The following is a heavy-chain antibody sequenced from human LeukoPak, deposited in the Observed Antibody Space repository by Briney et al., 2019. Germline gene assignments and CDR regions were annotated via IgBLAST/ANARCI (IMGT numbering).Heavy chain of an antibody. D-gene: IGHD3-3*01. Sequence: SETLSPTCTVSGGSISSGSYYWSWIRQPAGKGLEWIGRIYTSGSTNYNPSLKSRVTISVDTSKNQFSLKLSSVTAADTAVYYCARASLPPILEWDHYYMDVWGKGTTVTVSS. CDR1: GGSISSGSYY. V-gene: IGHV4-61*02. CDR3: ARASLPPILEWDHYYMDV. CDR2: IYTSGST. J-gene: IGHJ6*03.